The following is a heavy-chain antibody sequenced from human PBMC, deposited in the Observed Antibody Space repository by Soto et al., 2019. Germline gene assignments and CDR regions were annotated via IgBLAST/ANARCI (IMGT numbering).Heavy chain of an antibody. D-gene: IGHD4-17*01. CDR3: ARTLYGDNVDY. Sequence: QVQLVQSGAEVKKPGASVKVSCKASGYTFTSSDLNWVRQATGPGLEWMGWMNTNSGNKGYAQKFQGRVTITRNTSISTAYMELSSLRSEDTAVYYCARTLYGDNVDYWGQGTLVTVSS. V-gene: IGHV1-8*01. CDR2: MNTNSGNK. CDR1: GYTFTSSD. J-gene: IGHJ4*02.